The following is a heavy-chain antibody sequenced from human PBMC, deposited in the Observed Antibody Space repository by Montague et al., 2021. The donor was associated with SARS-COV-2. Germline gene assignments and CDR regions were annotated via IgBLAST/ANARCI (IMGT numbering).Heavy chain of an antibody. V-gene: IGHV4-59*01. CDR1: GGSISRYS. CDR2: IYNSGST. Sequence: SETLSLTCTVSGGSISRYSWTWIRQPPVKGLEWIGYIYNSGSTNYNPSLTSRVTISVDTSKNQFSLKLSSVAAADTAVYYCARVGRGSSWYEVAFDIWGQGTMVTASS. D-gene: IGHD6-13*01. J-gene: IGHJ3*02. CDR3: ARVGRGSSWYEVAFDI.